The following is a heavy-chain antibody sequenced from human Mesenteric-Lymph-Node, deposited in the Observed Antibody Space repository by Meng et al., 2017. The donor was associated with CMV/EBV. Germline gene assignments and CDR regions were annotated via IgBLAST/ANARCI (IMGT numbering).Heavy chain of an antibody. CDR1: SGDYY. CDR2: ISHSVYT. CDR3: VRVPARGSVTSSGSYWYFDL. D-gene: IGHD3-10*01. J-gene: IGHJ2*01. V-gene: IGHV4-31*02. Sequence: SGDYYWSWIRQYAVKGLEWIGYISHSVYTFYNPSLKSRLTISVDTSQNQFSLKMSSVTAADTAVYYCVRVPARGSVTSSGSYWYFDLWGRGTLVTVSS.